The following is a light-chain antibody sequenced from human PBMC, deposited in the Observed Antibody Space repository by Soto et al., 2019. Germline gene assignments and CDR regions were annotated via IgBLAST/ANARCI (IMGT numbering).Light chain of an antibody. V-gene: IGKV1-39*01. CDR1: HSSNKY. J-gene: IGKJ2*01. CDR2: AAF. Sequence: IQMTQSPSSLSASVGDRVIITCRSDHSSNKYLNWYQQRPGKVPKLLIYAAFNLQSGVPSRFIGSGFWRVFTITINSLQPEDFATYDCQQSDSTLGTFGRGIMVEI. CDR3: QQSDSTLGT.